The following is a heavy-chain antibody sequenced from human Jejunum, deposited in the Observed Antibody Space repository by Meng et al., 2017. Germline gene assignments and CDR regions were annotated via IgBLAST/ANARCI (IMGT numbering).Heavy chain of an antibody. CDR2: IHSSGSA. D-gene: IGHD2-15*01. V-gene: IGHV4-4*07. CDR3: ARGDYCSGGSCYSNYFDY. CDR1: GGSISNHY. J-gene: IGHJ4*01. Sequence: SETLSLTCSVSGGSISNHYWTWIRQPAGKGLEWIGRIHSSGSANYNPSLRSRVTMSVDTSNNHFSLRLRSVTVADTAIYFCARGDYCSGGSCYSNYFDYWGQGVWVTVSS.